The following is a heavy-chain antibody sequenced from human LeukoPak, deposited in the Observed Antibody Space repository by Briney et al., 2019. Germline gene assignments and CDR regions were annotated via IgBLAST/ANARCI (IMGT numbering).Heavy chain of an antibody. CDR3: AKVREYSAVPGNGYDY. D-gene: IGHD6-19*01. CDR2: ISGSGGST. Sequence: TGGSLRLSCAASGYMFGSYAMSWVRQAPGKGLEWVSAISGSGGSTYYVDSVKGRFTISRDNSNNTLYLQMSSLRAEDTAVYYCAKVREYSAVPGNGYDYWGQGTLVTVSS. V-gene: IGHV3-23*01. J-gene: IGHJ4*02. CDR1: GYMFGSYA.